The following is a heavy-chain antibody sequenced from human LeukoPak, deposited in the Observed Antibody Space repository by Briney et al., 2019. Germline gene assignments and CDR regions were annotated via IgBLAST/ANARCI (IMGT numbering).Heavy chain of an antibody. CDR1: GFTFSSYG. CDR3: ARDYMRAYFDY. J-gene: IGHJ4*02. V-gene: IGHV3-33*01. CDR2: IWYDGSNK. Sequence: GRSLRLSCAASGFTFSSYGMHWVRQAPGKGLEWVAVIWYDGSNKYYADSVKGRFTIPRDNSKNTLYLQMNSLRAEDTAVYYYARDYMRAYFDYWGQGTLVTVSS.